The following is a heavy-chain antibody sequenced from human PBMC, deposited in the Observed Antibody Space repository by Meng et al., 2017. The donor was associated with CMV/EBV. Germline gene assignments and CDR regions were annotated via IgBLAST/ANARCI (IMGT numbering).Heavy chain of an antibody. Sequence: ASVKVSCKASGYTFTSYDINWVRQATGQGLEWMGWMNPNSGNTGYAQKFQGRVTMTRNTSISTAYMELSSLRSEDTAVYYCARDRRGSYSYYYGMDVWGQGTTVTVSS. V-gene: IGHV1-8*01. CDR1: GYTFTSYD. CDR2: MNPNSGNT. J-gene: IGHJ6*02. D-gene: IGHD1-26*01. CDR3: ARDRRGSYSYYYGMDV.